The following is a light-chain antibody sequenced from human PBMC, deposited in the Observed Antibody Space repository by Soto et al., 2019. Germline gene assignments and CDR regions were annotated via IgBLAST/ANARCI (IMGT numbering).Light chain of an antibody. CDR3: SSYTTSSALV. Sequence: LTQSASVSGSPGQSITIPCTGTSSDVGGYDYVSWYQQHPGKVPKLIIYEVIKRPSGVSHRFSGSKSGNTASLTISGLQTEDEADYYCSSYTTSSALVFGGGTKVTVL. CDR1: SSDVGGYDY. J-gene: IGLJ2*01. V-gene: IGLV2-14*01. CDR2: EVI.